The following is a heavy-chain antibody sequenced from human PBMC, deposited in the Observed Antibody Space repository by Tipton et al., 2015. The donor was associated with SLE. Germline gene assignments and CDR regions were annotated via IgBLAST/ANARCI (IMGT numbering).Heavy chain of an antibody. J-gene: IGHJ4*02. CDR2: ISVDGSNK. CDR1: GFTFSGEG. CDR3: ARADGATGLDY. D-gene: IGHD5-12*01. Sequence: SLRLSFAASGFTFSGEGMHWVRQAPGKGLEWLASISVDGSNKFYADSVRGRFSVSRDNHKNTLYLQMNSLRGEDTAVYYCARADGATGLDYWGQGTLVTVSS. V-gene: IGHV3-30*03.